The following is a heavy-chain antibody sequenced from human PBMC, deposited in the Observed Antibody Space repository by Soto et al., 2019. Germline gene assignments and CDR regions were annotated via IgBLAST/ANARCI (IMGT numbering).Heavy chain of an antibody. Sequence: TLSLTCGVSGGSLSGATYSWNWIRQPPGKGLEWIGYIFPSGTTYYNPSLKSRVTISIDVSKNQFSLSLRSLTAADTAVYYCARSREFDYWSQGTLVTVSS. CDR1: GGSLSGATYS. CDR2: IFPSGTT. V-gene: IGHV4-30-2*01. CDR3: ARSREFDY. J-gene: IGHJ4*02.